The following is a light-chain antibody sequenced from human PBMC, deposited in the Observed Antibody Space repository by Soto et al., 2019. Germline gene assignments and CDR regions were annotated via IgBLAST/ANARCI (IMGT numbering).Light chain of an antibody. CDR3: QQYSRVPV. CDR1: QDIRNF. CDR2: AAS. J-gene: IGKJ3*01. V-gene: IGKV1-27*01. Sequence: DIQMTQSPTALSASVGDRVTITCRASQDIRNFVAWYQQKPGKAPKLLIYAASTLQSGVPSRFSGSGAGTDFTLTISSLQPEAVATYYCQQYSRVPVFGPVNKVEIK.